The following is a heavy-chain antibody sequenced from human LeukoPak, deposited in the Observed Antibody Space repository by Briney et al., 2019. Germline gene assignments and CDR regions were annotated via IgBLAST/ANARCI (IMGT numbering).Heavy chain of an antibody. CDR2: ISSSGSTI. CDR1: GFTFSDYY. CDR3: ERFGGYYQPPSA. Sequence: NTGGSLRLSCAASGFTFSDYYMSWIRQAPGKGREWVSYISSSGSTIYYADSVKGRFTISRDNAKNSLYLQMNSLRAQDTAVYYCERFGGYYQPPSAWGQGTLVTVSS. J-gene: IGHJ5*02. D-gene: IGHD3-22*01. V-gene: IGHV3-11*01.